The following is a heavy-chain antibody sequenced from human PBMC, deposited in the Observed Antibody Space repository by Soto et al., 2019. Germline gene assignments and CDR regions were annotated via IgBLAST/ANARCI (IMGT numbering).Heavy chain of an antibody. CDR3: AKDGGMEWLLGAPWFDP. D-gene: IGHD3-3*01. J-gene: IGHJ5*02. CDR1: GFTFSSYA. CDR2: ISYDGSNK. V-gene: IGHV3-30*04. Sequence: GGSLRLSCAASGFTFSSYAMHWVRQAPGKGLEWVAVISYDGSNKYYADSVKGRFTISRDNSKNTLYLQMNSLRAEDTAVYYCAKDGGMEWLLGAPWFDPWGQGTLVTVSS.